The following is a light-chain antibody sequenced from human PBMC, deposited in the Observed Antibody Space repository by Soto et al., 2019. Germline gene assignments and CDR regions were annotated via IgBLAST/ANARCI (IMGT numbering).Light chain of an antibody. CDR2: GAS. CDR3: QQYKYCLIT. V-gene: IGKV3-15*01. J-gene: IGKJ5*01. Sequence: EIVMTHSPATLSVSPGERATLSCRASQSVSSKLAWYQQKPGQAPRLLIYGASTRATAIPTRFSASGSGTEFTLTISSLQSEDFAFYYCQQYKYCLITFGQGTRLGIK. CDR1: QSVSSK.